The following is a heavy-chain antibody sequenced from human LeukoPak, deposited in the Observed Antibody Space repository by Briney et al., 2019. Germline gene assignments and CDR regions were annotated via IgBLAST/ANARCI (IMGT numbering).Heavy chain of an antibody. J-gene: IGHJ5*02. Sequence: SETLSLTCAVYGGSFSGYYWSWIRQPPGKGLEWIGEINHSGSTNYNPSLKSRVTISVDTSKNQFSLKLSSVTAADTAVYYCARHRLLDNWFDPWGQGTLVTVSS. V-gene: IGHV4-34*01. CDR1: GGSFSGYY. D-gene: IGHD6-19*01. CDR2: INHSGST. CDR3: ARHRLLDNWFDP.